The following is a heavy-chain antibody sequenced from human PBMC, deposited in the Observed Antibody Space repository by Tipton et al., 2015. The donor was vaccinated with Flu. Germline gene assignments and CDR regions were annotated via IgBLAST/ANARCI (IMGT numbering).Heavy chain of an antibody. D-gene: IGHD4-11*01. CDR3: ARYPESNYHWFGP. CDR2: IYHSGTA. Sequence: GLVKPSETLSLTCTVSGGSISGSRYYWGWIRQPPGKGLEWIGSIYHSGTAYYNPSLKSRVTISVDTSKNRISLKLSSATAADTAVYYCARYPESNYHWFGPWGQGALVTV. CDR1: GGSISGSRYY. J-gene: IGHJ5*02. V-gene: IGHV4-39*07.